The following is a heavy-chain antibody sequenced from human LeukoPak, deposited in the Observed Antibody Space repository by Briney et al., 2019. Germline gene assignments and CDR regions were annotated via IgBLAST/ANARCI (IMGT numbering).Heavy chain of an antibody. CDR3: ARDPRDYYDSSGLQI. J-gene: IGHJ3*02. CDR2: IIPILGIA. V-gene: IGHV1-69*04. CDR1: GGTFSSYA. Sequence: SVKVSCKASGGTFSSYAISWVRQAPGQGLEWMGRIIPILGIANYAQKFQGRVTITADKSTSTAYMELRSLRSDDTAVYYCARDPRDYYDSSGLQIWGQGTMVTVSS. D-gene: IGHD3-22*01.